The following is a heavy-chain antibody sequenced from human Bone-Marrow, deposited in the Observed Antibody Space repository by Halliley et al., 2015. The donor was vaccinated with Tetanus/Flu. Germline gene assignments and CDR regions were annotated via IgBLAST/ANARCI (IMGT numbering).Heavy chain of an antibody. V-gene: IGHV3-11*03. CDR2: ISSIGDYT. Sequence: SYISSIGDYTNYANSVKGRFSITRDNAKNSLYLQMNSLRAEDTAVYYCATSSLFGDLNGMDVWGRGTTVTVSS. CDR3: ATSSLFGDLNGMDV. D-gene: IGHD3-10*01. J-gene: IGHJ6*02.